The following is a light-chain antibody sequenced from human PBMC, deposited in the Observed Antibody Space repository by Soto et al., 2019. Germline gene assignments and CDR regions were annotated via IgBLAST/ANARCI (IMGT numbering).Light chain of an antibody. CDR3: QQRSRWPT. V-gene: IGKV3-11*01. CDR2: DAS. Sequence: EIVLTQSPATLSLSPGERATLSCRASQTINTYLAWYQQRPGQVPRLLIYDASNRATGVPARFSGGGSGTDFTLTISSLEPEDFALYYCQQRSRWPTFGGGTKVDIK. J-gene: IGKJ4*01. CDR1: QTINTY.